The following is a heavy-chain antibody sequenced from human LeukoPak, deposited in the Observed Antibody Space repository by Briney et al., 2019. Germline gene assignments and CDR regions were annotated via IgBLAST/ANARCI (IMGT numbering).Heavy chain of an antibody. Sequence: SVKVSCKASGGTFSSYAISWVRQAPGQGLEWMGRIIPILGIANYAQKFQGRVTITADKSTSTAYMELSSLRSEDTAVYYCARAGMPSSNDAFDIWGQGTMVTVSS. CDR3: ARAGMPSSNDAFDI. CDR1: GGTFSSYA. CDR2: IIPILGIA. J-gene: IGHJ3*02. V-gene: IGHV1-69*04. D-gene: IGHD1-14*01.